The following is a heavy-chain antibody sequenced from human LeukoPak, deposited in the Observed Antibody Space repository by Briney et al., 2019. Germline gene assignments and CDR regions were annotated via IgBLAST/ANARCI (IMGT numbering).Heavy chain of an antibody. V-gene: IGHV3-23*01. CDR1: GFTFSSYT. J-gene: IGHJ4*02. CDR2: ISDSGGNT. Sequence: GGSLTLSWAASGFTFSSYTMSWVRQAPGKGLEWVSSISDSGGNTYYAHSVRGRFTISRDNSKNTLYLQMNSLRAEDTALYYCAKKIPFDSWGQGTLVTVSS. CDR3: AKKIPFDS. D-gene: IGHD2-21*01.